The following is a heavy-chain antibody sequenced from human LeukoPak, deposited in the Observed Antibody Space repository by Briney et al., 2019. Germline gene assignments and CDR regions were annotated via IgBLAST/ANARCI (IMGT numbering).Heavy chain of an antibody. CDR2: INPNNGGT. CDR3: ARGYSSSVPNFDY. V-gene: IGHV1-2*02. D-gene: IGHD6-6*01. Sequence: GASVKVSCKASGYTFTDYYMHWVRQAPGQGLEWMGWINPNNGGTSYAQKFQGRVTMTRDTSITTSYMELPSLTSDDTAVYYCARGYSSSVPNFDYWGQGTLVTVSS. CDR1: GYTFTDYY. J-gene: IGHJ4*02.